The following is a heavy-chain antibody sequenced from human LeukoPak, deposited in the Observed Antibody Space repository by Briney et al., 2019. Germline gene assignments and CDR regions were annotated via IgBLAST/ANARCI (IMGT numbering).Heavy chain of an antibody. CDR2: ISTRGNT. J-gene: IGHJ4*02. V-gene: IGHV4-4*07. CDR3: VRNWDY. CDR1: GDFITNRY. D-gene: IGHD1-1*01. Sequence: KTSETQSLTCSVSGDFITNRYWSWVRQSAGKGLEWIGRISTRGNTNYNPSLKSRVTMSVDTSNKHLSLKLTSVTAADTAVYYCVRNWDYWGQGTLVTVSS.